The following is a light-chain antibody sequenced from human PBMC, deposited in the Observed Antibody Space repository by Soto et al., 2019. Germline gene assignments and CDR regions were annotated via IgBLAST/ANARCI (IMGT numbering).Light chain of an antibody. Sequence: EIVMTQSPATLSVSPGERATLYCKASQRISSNLAWYQQKPGQPPRLLIYGASTRATGIPARFSGSGSGTEFTLTISGLQSEDFALYYCQQYNIWPPYTFGQVTKLEIK. CDR1: QRISSN. V-gene: IGKV3-15*01. CDR2: GAS. CDR3: QQYNIWPPYT. J-gene: IGKJ2*01.